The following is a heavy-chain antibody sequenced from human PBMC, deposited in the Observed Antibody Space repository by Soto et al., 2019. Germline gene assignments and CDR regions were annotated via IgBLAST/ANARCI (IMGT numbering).Heavy chain of an antibody. J-gene: IGHJ6*02. CDR3: ARAGSLTTSALQYFYYYGMDV. CDR1: GFTFSNYG. D-gene: IGHD4-17*01. V-gene: IGHV3-30*03. CDR2: ISSDGSTK. Sequence: QVQLVESGGGVVQPGMSLRLSCAASGFTFSNYGMHWVRQAPGKGLEWVADISSDGSTKYYVDSVKGRLTISRDNSINTLHLQMNSLRAEETAVYYCARAGSLTTSALQYFYYYGMDVWGQGTTVTVSS.